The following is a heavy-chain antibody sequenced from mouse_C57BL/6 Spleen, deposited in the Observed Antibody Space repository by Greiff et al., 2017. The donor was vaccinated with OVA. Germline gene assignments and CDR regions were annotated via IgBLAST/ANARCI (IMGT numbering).Heavy chain of an antibody. CDR3: ARDPPFAY. V-gene: IGHV1-82*01. CDR2: IYPGDGDT. Sequence: QVKLQQSGPELVKPGASVKISCKASGYAFSSSWMTWVKQRPGKGLEWIGRIYPGDGDTNYNGKFKGKATLTADKSSSTAYMQLSSLTSEDSSVYFCARDPPFAYWGQGTLVTVSA. CDR1: GYAFSSSW. J-gene: IGHJ3*01.